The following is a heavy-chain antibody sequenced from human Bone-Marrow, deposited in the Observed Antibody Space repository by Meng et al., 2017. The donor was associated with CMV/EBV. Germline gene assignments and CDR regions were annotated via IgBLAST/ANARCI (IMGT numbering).Heavy chain of an antibody. CDR2: IRSRANSHAT. Sequence: GESLKISCSASGFTFSDAGLNWVRQASGRGLEWICRIRSRANSHATAYVASVKGRFTISRDDSKNTMYLHMSSLKTDDTAVYYCSRGDSNGPLYWGPGTLVTVSS. CDR1: GFTFSDAG. CDR3: SRGDSNGPLY. J-gene: IGHJ4*02. D-gene: IGHD3-22*01. V-gene: IGHV3-73*01.